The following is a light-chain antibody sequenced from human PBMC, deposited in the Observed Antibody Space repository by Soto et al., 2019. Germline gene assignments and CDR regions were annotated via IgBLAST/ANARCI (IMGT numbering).Light chain of an antibody. V-gene: IGKV3-15*01. J-gene: IGKJ2*01. CDR2: GAF. CDR1: QSVGSN. Sequence: EIVLTQSPATLSVSPGERATLSCRTSQSVGSNLAWYQQKPGQAPRLLMYGAFIRAPGFPVRFRGTGSGSEFTLTISSLQSEDGALYYGQQYDKWPYTFGQGTNLESK. CDR3: QQYDKWPYT.